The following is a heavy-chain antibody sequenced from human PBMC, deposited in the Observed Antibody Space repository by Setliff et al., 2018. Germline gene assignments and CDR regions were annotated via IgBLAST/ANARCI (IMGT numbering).Heavy chain of an antibody. D-gene: IGHD4-17*01. CDR1: GYSISSGYY. J-gene: IGHJ4*02. CDR3: ARGRTTVTFDY. Sequence: PSETLSLTCAVSGYSISSGYYWGWIRQPPGKGLEWIGSIYHSGSTDHNPSLKSRVTISVDTSRNQFTLKLSSVTAADTAVYYCARGRTTVTFDYWGQGTLVTVSS. V-gene: IGHV4-38-2*01. CDR2: IYHSGST.